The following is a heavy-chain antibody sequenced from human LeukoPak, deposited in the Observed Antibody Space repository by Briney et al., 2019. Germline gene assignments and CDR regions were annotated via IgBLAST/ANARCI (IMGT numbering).Heavy chain of an antibody. CDR3: AQWGDYDILTGYYVSDY. J-gene: IGHJ4*02. CDR1: GSTFSNYA. CDR2: ITGSDGTT. Sequence: PGGSLRLSCAPSGSTFSNYAMSWARQAPGKGRGWVSAITGSDGTTYYADSVKGRFTISRDNSKNTLYLQMNSLRVEDTAVYYCAQWGDYDILTGYYVSDYWGQGTLVTVSS. V-gene: IGHV3-23*01. D-gene: IGHD3-9*01.